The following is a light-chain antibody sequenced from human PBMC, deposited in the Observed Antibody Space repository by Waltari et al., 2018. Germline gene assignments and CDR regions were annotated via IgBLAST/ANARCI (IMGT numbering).Light chain of an antibody. V-gene: IGKV1-5*03. CDR1: QGIRSW. CDR3: QQYNSAPLT. J-gene: IGKJ4*01. Sequence: DIQMTQSPSSLSPPVGDRFPITCRASQGIRSWLAWYQQKPGRAPKLLIYKASSLESGVPSRFSGSGSGTDFTLTISSLQPEDFATYYCQQYNSAPLTFGGGTRVEIK. CDR2: KAS.